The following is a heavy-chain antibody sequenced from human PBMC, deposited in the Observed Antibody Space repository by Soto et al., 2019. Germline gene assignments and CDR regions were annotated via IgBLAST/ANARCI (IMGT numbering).Heavy chain of an antibody. J-gene: IGHJ4*02. CDR1: GFTFSSYA. V-gene: IGHV3-30-3*01. D-gene: IGHD3-22*01. Sequence: QVQLVESGGGVVQPGRSLRLSCAASGFTFSSYAMHWVRQAPGKGLEWVAVISYDGSNKYYAASVKGRFTISRDNSENTLQLQMNSLRAEDTTVYYCAREVDRYDRSGYYAYYFDYWGQGTLFTVST. CDR3: AREVDRYDRSGYYAYYFDY. CDR2: ISYDGSNK.